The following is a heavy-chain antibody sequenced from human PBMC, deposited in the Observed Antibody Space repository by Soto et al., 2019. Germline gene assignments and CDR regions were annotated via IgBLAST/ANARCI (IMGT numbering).Heavy chain of an antibody. D-gene: IGHD2-2*01. CDR3: ARDREVVVVPAAPNCFDP. V-gene: IGHV1-18*04. CDR2: ISAYNGNT. Sequence: ASVKVSCKASGYTFTSYGISWVRQAPGQGLEWMGWISAYNGNTNYAQRLQGRVTMTTDTSTSTAYMELRSLRSDDTAVYYCARDREVVVVPAAPNCFDPWGQGTLVTVSS. J-gene: IGHJ5*02. CDR1: GYTFTSYG.